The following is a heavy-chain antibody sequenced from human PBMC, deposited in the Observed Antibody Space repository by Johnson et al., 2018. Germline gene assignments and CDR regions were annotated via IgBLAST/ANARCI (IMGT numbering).Heavy chain of an antibody. CDR3: ARAVGMTYWNYYYYGMDV. CDR1: GFTFNNYG. CDR2: IWYDGTTK. Sequence: VQLQESGGGVVQPGRSLRLSCAASGFTFNNYGMHWVRQAPGKGLEWVAIIWYDGTTKYYADSVKGRFTIHRDNSKNTLYLQMNSLSAEDTAVYYCARAVGMTYWNYYYYGMDVWGQGTTVTVSS. V-gene: IGHV3-33*01. D-gene: IGHD1-1*01. J-gene: IGHJ6*02.